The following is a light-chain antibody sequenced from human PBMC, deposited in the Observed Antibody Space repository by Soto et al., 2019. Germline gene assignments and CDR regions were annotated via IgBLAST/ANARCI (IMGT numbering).Light chain of an antibody. CDR2: DAS. CDR1: QSVSSY. V-gene: IGKV3-11*01. Sequence: EIVLTQSPATLSLSPGERATLSCRASQSVSSYLAWYQQKPGQAPRLLMSDASNRATGSPARFSGSGSGTDFTLTISSLEPEDFAVYYCQQRSNCPLTFGGGTKVEIK. CDR3: QQRSNCPLT. J-gene: IGKJ4*01.